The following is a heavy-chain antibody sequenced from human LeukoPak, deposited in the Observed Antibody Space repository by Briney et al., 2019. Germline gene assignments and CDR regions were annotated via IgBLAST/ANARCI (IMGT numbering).Heavy chain of an antibody. CDR1: GYTFTSYG. D-gene: IGHD3-22*01. CDR3: ARSYSSGYDYYYYYMDV. J-gene: IGHJ6*03. CDR2: INPNSGGT. V-gene: IGHV1-2*02. Sequence: ASVKVSCKASGYTFTSYGISWVRQAPGQGLEWMGWINPNSGGTNYAQRFQGRVTMTRDTSISTAYMELSRLRSDDTAVYYCARSYSSGYDYYYYYMDVWGKGTTVTVSS.